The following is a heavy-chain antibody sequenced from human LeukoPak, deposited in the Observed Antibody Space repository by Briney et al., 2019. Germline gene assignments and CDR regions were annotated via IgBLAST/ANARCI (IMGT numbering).Heavy chain of an antibody. CDR2: IYTSGST. Sequence: PSETLSLTCTDSGGSISSYYWSWIRQPAGKGLEWIGRIYTSGSTNYNPSLKSRVTMSVDTSKNQFSLKLSSVTAADTAVYYCASDRLPGYSSSSNDYWGQGTLVTVSS. D-gene: IGHD6-13*01. V-gene: IGHV4-4*07. CDR1: GGSISSYY. J-gene: IGHJ4*02. CDR3: ASDRLPGYSSSSNDY.